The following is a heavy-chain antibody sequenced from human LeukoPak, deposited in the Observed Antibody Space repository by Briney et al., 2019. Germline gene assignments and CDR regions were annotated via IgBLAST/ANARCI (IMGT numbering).Heavy chain of an antibody. CDR3: ARHSSSWAWFDP. CDR2: IYHSGST. CDR1: GGSISSYY. Sequence: SETLSLTCTVSGGSISSYYWSWIRQPPGKGLEWIGYIYHSGSTSNNPSLKSRVTISVDTSRNQFSLKLSSVTAADTAVYYCARHSSSWAWFDPWGQGTLVTVSS. D-gene: IGHD6-13*01. V-gene: IGHV4-59*08. J-gene: IGHJ5*02.